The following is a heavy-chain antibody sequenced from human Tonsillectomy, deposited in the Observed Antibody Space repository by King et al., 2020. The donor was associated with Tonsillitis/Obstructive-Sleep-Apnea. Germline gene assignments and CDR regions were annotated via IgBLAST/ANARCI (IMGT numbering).Heavy chain of an antibody. J-gene: IGHJ5*02. CDR1: GGSISSGGYY. D-gene: IGHD2-21*02. CDR3: ASCGADWGDNWFDP. CDR2: INYSGNT. Sequence: MQLQESGPGLVKPSQTLSLTCSVSGGSISSGGYYWSWIRQHPGKGLEWIGYINYSGNTYYNPSLRSRVTISVDTSKNQFSLKLSSVTAADTAGYYGASCGADWGDNWFDPWGQGTLVTVSS. V-gene: IGHV4-31*03.